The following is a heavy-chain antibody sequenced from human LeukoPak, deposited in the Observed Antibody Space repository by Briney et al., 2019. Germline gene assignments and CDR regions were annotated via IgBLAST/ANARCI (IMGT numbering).Heavy chain of an antibody. CDR1: GDSVSSDSAA. J-gene: IGHJ4*02. D-gene: IGHD1-26*01. CDR3: ARDLEGATYFDH. V-gene: IGHV6-1*01. CDR2: TYYRSNWYN. Sequence: SQTLSLTCAISGDSVSSDSAAWNWLRQSPSRGLEWLGSTYYRSNWYNDYAVSVKSRITITPDTSKNQFSLQLNSLTPEDTAVYYCARDLEGATYFDHWGQGTLVTVSS.